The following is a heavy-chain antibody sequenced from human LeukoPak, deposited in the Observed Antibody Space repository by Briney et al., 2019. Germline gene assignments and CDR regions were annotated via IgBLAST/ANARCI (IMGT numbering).Heavy chain of an antibody. J-gene: IGHJ6*02. D-gene: IGHD2-2*01. CDR3: ARGYSRSTSCHEPPLYGMDV. Sequence: VASVKVSCKASGYTFTNYGFSWVRQAPGQGLEWMGWISTYSGNTNYAQQLQGRVTMTSDTSTSTVYMELRSLRSDDTAVYYCARGYSRSTSCHEPPLYGMDVWGQGTTVTVS. CDR2: ISTYSGNT. CDR1: GYTFTNYG. V-gene: IGHV1-18*04.